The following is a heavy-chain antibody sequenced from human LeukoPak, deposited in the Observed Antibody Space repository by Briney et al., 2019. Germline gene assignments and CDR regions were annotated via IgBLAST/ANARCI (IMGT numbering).Heavy chain of an antibody. Sequence: ASETLSLTCTVSGGFISSYYWSWIQQPPGKGLEWIGYIYYSGSTNYNPSLKSRVTISVDTSKNQFSLKLSSVTAADTAVYYCASRYCSSTSCYAWVDYWGQGTLVTVSS. D-gene: IGHD2-2*01. CDR2: IYYSGST. CDR1: GGFISSYY. V-gene: IGHV4-59*12. J-gene: IGHJ4*02. CDR3: ASRYCSSTSCYAWVDY.